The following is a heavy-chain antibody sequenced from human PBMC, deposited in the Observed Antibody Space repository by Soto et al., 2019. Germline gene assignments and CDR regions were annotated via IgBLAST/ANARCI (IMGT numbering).Heavy chain of an antibody. D-gene: IGHD3-10*01. CDR1: GGTFSTYG. V-gene: IGHV1-69*01. CDR2: IIPIFGTT. Sequence: QVQLVQSGAEVKKPGSSVKVSCKSSGGTFSTYGFFWVRQAPGQGLEWMGGIIPIFGTTNYAQKFQDRVTTTTDESASPVYRQPTRLNSEDTAVNYCARGGVRAFHAPLRIDPWGPGAVVTVSS. CDR3: ARGGVRAFHAPLRIDP. J-gene: IGHJ5*02.